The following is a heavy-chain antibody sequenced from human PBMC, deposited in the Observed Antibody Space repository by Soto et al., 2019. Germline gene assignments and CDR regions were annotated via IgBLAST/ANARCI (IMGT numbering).Heavy chain of an antibody. CDR1: GLSLRTTGVG. D-gene: IGHD2-21*02. Sequence: QITLKESGPTLVQPTQTLTLTCTVSGLSLRTTGVGVCWVRPPPGKALEWLALLSRDDDKRYSPSLKSRLTITKDTSEKHVVLTTTNMDTVDTATYYCVQSRCGGDCRQINTSHSYYGLDVWGQGITVTVSS. V-gene: IGHV2-5*02. CDR2: LSRDDDK. CDR3: VQSRCGGDCRQINTSHSYYGLDV. J-gene: IGHJ6*02.